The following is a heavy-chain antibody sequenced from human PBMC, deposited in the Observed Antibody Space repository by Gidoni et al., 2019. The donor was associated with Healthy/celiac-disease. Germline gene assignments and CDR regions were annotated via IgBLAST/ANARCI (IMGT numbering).Heavy chain of an antibody. V-gene: IGHV1-46*01. CDR2: INPSGGST. CDR3: ARDLSPPSYYDFWSGYYSYYGMDV. CDR1: GYTFTSYY. D-gene: IGHD3-3*01. J-gene: IGHJ6*02. Sequence: QVQLVHCGAEVKKPGASVKVSCKASGYTFTSYYIHWVRQAPGQGLEWMGIINPSGGSTSYAQKFQGRVTMTRDTSTSTVYMELSSLRSEDTAVYYCARDLSPPSYYDFWSGYYSYYGMDVWGQGTTVTVSS.